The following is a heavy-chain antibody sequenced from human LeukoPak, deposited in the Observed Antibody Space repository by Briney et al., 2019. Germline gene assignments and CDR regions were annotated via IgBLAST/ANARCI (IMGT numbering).Heavy chain of an antibody. D-gene: IGHD3-10*01. CDR3: AREAGITMVRGVIYYYYYYVDV. V-gene: IGHV3-21*01. CDR2: ISSSSSYI. J-gene: IGHJ6*03. CDR1: GFTFSSYS. Sequence: GGSLRLSCAASGFTFSSYSMNWVRQASGKGLEWVSSISSSSSYIYYADSVKGRFTISRDNAKNSLYLQMNSLRAEDTAVYYCAREAGITMVRGVIYYYYYYVDVWGKGTTVTVSS.